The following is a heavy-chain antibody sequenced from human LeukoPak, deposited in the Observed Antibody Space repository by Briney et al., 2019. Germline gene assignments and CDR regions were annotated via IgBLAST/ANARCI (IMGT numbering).Heavy chain of an antibody. CDR2: ISGNGGST. CDR3: AKSAIYVEYFHH. CDR1: GFTFSTYA. J-gene: IGHJ1*01. D-gene: IGHD2-21*02. V-gene: IGHV3-23*01. Sequence: GGSLRLSCTASGFTFSTYAMTWVRQAPGRGLEWATAISGNGGSTYYADSVKGRFTISRDNSKNTLYLQVDTLRADDTAVYYCAKSAIYVEYFHHWGQGTLVTVSS.